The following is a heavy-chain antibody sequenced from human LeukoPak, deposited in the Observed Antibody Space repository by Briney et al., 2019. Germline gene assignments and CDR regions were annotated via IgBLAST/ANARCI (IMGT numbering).Heavy chain of an antibody. CDR3: ARDCSGSHVQLCGMDV. CDR1: GFTFNSFW. D-gene: IGHD1-26*01. J-gene: IGHJ6*02. Sequence: GGSLRLSCAASGFTFNSFWMSWVRQAPGKGPEWVANIKTDGSEKYYVDSVRGRFTISRDNAKNSLYLQMNSLRAEDTALYYCARDCSGSHVQLCGMDVWGQGTTVTVSS. V-gene: IGHV3-7*05. CDR2: IKTDGSEK.